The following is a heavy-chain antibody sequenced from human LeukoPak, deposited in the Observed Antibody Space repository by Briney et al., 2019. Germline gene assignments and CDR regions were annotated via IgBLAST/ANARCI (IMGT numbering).Heavy chain of an antibody. J-gene: IGHJ4*02. CDR3: AKPPPSGSYYLFDY. Sequence: GGSLRPSCAASGFTFSRYSMNWVRQAPGKGLEWVSYISISSPIYYADSVKGRFTISRDNSKNTLYLQMNSLRAEDTAVYYCAKPPPSGSYYLFDYWGQGTLVTVSS. CDR1: GFTFSRYS. D-gene: IGHD1-26*01. V-gene: IGHV3-48*01. CDR2: ISISSPI.